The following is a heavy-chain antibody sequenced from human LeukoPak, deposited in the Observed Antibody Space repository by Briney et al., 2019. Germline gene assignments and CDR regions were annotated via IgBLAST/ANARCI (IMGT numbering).Heavy chain of an antibody. D-gene: IGHD2-2*01. V-gene: IGHV4-31*03. CDR1: GGSISSGGYY. CDR3: ARAIGYCSSTSCYLRASYYMDV. CDR2: IYYSGST. J-gene: IGHJ6*03. Sequence: SETLSLTCTVSGGSISSGGYYWRWIRQHPGKGLEWIGYIYYSGSTYCNPSLKSRFTIAVDTSKNQFSLKLSSVTAADKAVYYCARAIGYCSSTSCYLRASYYMDVWGKGTTVTVSS.